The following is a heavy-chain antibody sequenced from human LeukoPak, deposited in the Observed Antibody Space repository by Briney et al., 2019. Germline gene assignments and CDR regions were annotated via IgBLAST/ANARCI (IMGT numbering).Heavy chain of an antibody. CDR3: AKEGRSLQTY. CDR1: GFIFSSYW. Sequence: PGGSLRLSCATSGFIFSSYWMTWVRQAPGKGLEWVANIKQDGSEKYYVDSVKGRFTISRDNAKNSLYLQMNSLRVEDTAVYYCAKEGRSLQTYWGQGTLVTVSS. V-gene: IGHV3-7*03. CDR2: IKQDGSEK. J-gene: IGHJ4*02. D-gene: IGHD5-24*01.